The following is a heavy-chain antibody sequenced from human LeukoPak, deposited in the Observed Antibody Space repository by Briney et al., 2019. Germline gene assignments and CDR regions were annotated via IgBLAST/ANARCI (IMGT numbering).Heavy chain of an antibody. V-gene: IGHV1-2*02. CDR2: INPNSGGT. CDR3: ARDKYYGSGSYVY. Sequence: GASAKVSCKASGYTFTGYYMHWVRQAPGQGLEWMGWINPNSGGTNYAQKFQGRVTMTRDTSISTAYMELSRLRSDDTAVYYCARDKYYGSGSYVYWGQGTLVTVSS. CDR1: GYTFTGYY. D-gene: IGHD3-10*01. J-gene: IGHJ4*02.